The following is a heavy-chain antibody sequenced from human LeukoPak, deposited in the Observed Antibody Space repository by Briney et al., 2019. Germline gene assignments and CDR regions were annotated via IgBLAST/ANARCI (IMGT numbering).Heavy chain of an antibody. D-gene: IGHD6-13*01. J-gene: IGHJ4*02. V-gene: IGHV3-21*01. CDR1: GFTFSSYS. Sequence: GGSLRLSCAASGFTFSSYSMNWVRQAPGKGLEWVSSISSSSSYIYYADSVKGRFTISRGNAKNSLYLQMNSLRAEDTAVYYCAREYSSSWSSVDYWGQGTLVTVSS. CDR3: AREYSSSWSSVDY. CDR2: ISSSSSYI.